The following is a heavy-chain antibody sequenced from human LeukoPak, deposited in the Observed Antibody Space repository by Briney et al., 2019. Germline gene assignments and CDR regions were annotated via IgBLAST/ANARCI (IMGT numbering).Heavy chain of an antibody. Sequence: PSETLSLTCAVTGNSISSGYYWGWIRQPPGKGLEWIGSIYHSGSTYYNPSLRSRVTISVDTSKNRLSLKLSYVTAADTAVYYCARERGYDFWSGYANGGYAEYFQHWGQGTLVTVSS. CDR3: ARERGYDFWSGYANGGYAEYFQH. CDR1: GNSISSGYY. D-gene: IGHD3-3*01. CDR2: IYHSGST. V-gene: IGHV4-38-2*02. J-gene: IGHJ1*01.